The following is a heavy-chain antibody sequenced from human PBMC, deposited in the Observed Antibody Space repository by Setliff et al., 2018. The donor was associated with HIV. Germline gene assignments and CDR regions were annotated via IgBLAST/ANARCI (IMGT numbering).Heavy chain of an antibody. V-gene: IGHV4-39*07. J-gene: IGHJ4*02. CDR2: LYFTGST. D-gene: IGHD2-21*02. CDR3: ARGQYCGGDCYSV. Sequence: PSETLSLTCSVSGGSVSSGSYYWGWIRQPPGKGLEWIGTLYFTGSTYYNPSLKSRVTISADTSKNQLSLKLSLRSDDTAVYYCARGQYCGGDCYSVWGQGTLVTVSS. CDR1: GGSVSSGSYY.